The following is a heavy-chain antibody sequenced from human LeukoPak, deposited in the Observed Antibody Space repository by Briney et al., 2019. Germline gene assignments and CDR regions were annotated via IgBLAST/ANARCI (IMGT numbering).Heavy chain of an antibody. V-gene: IGHV4-38-2*02. CDR1: GYSISSGYY. CDR3: ARDGQQLVLDY. CDR2: IYHSGST. D-gene: IGHD6-13*01. J-gene: IGHJ4*02. Sequence: SETLSLTCTVSGYSISSGYYWGWIRQPPGKGLEWIGSIYHSGSTYYNPSLKSRVTISVDTSKNQFSLKLSSVTAADTAVYYCARDGQQLVLDYWGQGTLVTVSS.